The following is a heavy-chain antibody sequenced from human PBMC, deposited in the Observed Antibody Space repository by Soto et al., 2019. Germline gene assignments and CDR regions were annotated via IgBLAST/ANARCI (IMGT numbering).Heavy chain of an antibody. CDR1: GGTFSSYT. CDR2: IIPILGIA. V-gene: IGHV1-69*08. J-gene: IGHJ6*02. CDR3: ARETDV. Sequence: QVQLVQSGAEVKKPGSSVKVSCKASGGTFSSYTITWVRQAPGQGLEWMGIIIPILGIANYAQKVQGSVPITAEKSTNNAYMELSSLRSADTAVFYCARETDVWGQGTTVTVSS.